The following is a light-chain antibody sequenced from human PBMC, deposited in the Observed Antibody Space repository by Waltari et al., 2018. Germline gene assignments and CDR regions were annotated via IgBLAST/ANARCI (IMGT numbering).Light chain of an antibody. Sequence: QSALTQPASVSGSPGQSITISCTGASSNIDFYNYVCWYQQHPGRAPKLLMYDVSNRPSGVSDRFSGSKSGTTASLTISGLQAEDEADYYCTVKRGSNTVVFGGGTKLTVL. CDR2: DVS. CDR1: SSNIDFYNY. J-gene: IGLJ3*02. V-gene: IGLV2-14*01. CDR3: TVKRGSNTVV.